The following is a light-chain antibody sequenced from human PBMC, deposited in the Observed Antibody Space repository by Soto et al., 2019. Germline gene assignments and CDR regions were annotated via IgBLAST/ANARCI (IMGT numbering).Light chain of an antibody. J-gene: IGKJ4*01. Sequence: EIVMTQSPATLSVSPGERATLSCRASQSVSSNLAWYQQKPGQAPRLLLYGASTRATGIPARFSGSGSGTEFNLTISILQSKDFAVYYCQQYNNWSLLTFGGGPKVQIK. CDR2: GAS. CDR3: QQYNNWSLLT. CDR1: QSVSSN. V-gene: IGKV3-15*01.